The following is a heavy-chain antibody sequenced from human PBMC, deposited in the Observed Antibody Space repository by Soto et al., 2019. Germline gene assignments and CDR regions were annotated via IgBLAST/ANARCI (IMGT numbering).Heavy chain of an antibody. J-gene: IGHJ4*02. CDR3: ARVQGDN. CDR1: GYTFTRYT. Sequence: QVQLVQSGAEEKKPGASVKVSCKASGYTFTRYTMHWGRQAPGQGLEWMGWINTGNGDTKYSQKFQGRVTFTRDTSASTVYMEVSSLRSEDTAVYYCARVQGDNWGPGTLVTVSS. V-gene: IGHV1-3*04. CDR2: INTGNGDT.